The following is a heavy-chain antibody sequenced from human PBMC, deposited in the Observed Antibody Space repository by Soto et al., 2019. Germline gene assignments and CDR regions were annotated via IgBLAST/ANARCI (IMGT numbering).Heavy chain of an antibody. Sequence: QVQLQQWGAGLLKPSETLSLTCAVYGGSFSGYYWSWIREAPGKGLEWIGEINHSGSTNYNSSLKSRVTISVDTSKNQFSLKLSSVTAADTAAYYCARGGTLMATRPFDYWGQGTLVTVSS. D-gene: IGHD5-12*01. CDR3: ARGGTLMATRPFDY. V-gene: IGHV4-34*01. CDR1: GGSFSGYY. CDR2: INHSGST. J-gene: IGHJ4*02.